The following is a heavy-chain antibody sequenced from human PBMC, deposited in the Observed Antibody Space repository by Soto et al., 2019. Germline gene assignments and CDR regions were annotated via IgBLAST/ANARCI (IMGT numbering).Heavy chain of an antibody. J-gene: IGHJ4*02. D-gene: IGHD2-2*02. CDR1: GGSISSSGYY. V-gene: IGHV4-39*01. CDR2: IYYSGST. CDR3: ASQPISQNIVVVPAAINSWGY. Sequence: SETLSLTCTVSGGSISSSGYYWGWIRQPPGKGLEWIGSIYYSGSTYYNPSLKSRVTISVDTSKNQFSLKLSSVTAADTAVYYCASQPISQNIVVVPAAINSWGYWGQGTLVTVSS.